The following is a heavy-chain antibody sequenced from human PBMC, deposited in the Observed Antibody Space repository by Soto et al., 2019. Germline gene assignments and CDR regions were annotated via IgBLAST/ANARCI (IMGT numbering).Heavy chain of an antibody. CDR2: IYYSGST. CDR1: GGSISSGDYY. J-gene: IGHJ6*02. D-gene: IGHD3-22*01. CDR3: ARASSGSSSPFMDV. Sequence: SETLSLTCTVSGGSISSGDYYWSWLRQPPGKGLEWIGYIYYSGSTYYNPSLKSRVTISVDRAKYQFSLNLSTVTAADTAVYYCARASSGSSSPFMDVWGQGTTVTVSS. V-gene: IGHV4-30-4*01.